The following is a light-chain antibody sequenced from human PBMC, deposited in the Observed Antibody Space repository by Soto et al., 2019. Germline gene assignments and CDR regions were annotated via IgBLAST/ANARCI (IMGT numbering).Light chain of an antibody. CDR1: QNINRW. CDR2: KAS. V-gene: IGKV1-5*03. J-gene: IGKJ4*01. CDR3: LQYNVDPLS. Sequence: DIQMTQSPSTLSASVGDRVTITCRARQNINRWLAWYQQRPGKAPNLLIHKASTLEVGVPSRFSGSASGTEFTLTISSLQPDDFAVYFCLQYNVDPLSFGGGTKVDIK.